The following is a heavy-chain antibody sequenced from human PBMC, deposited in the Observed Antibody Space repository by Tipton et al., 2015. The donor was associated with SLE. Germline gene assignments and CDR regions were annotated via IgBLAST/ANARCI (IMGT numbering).Heavy chain of an antibody. CDR2: IWYDESRL. D-gene: IGHD3-22*01. V-gene: IGHV3-33*01. Sequence: RSLRLSCAASGFTFSDYGMHWVRQAPGKGLEWVAVIWYDESRLFYADSVKGRFTISRDNSKNTLYLQMSSLRAEDTAVYYCATDLDSSGFDGAVHWGQGTLVTVSS. J-gene: IGHJ4*02. CDR1: GFTFSDYG. CDR3: ATDLDSSGFDGAVH.